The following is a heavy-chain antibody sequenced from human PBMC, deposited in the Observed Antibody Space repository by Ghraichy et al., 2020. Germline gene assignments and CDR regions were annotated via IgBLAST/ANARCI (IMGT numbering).Heavy chain of an antibody. CDR2: INPNNGGT. D-gene: IGHD5-24*01. V-gene: IGHV1-2*02. CDR1: GYTFTDYY. CDR3: ARDLVEMALEDLDF. J-gene: IGHJ4*02. Sequence: ASVKVSCKASGYTFTDYYLHWVRQAPGQGLEWMGWINPNNGGTKYAQKFQGRVTLTRDTSISTAYMDLSGLTSDDTAVYYCARDLVEMALEDLDFWGQGTLVTVSS.